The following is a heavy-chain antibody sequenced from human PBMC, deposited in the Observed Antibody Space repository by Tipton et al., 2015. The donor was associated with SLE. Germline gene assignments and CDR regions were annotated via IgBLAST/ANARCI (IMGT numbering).Heavy chain of an antibody. Sequence: TLSLTCAVYGGSFSGYYWSWIRQPPGKGLEWIGEINHSGSTNYNPALKSRVTISVDTSKNQFSLKLSSVTAADTAVYYCARGAQEGRRWLEPTPNNWFAPWGQGTLVTVSS. D-gene: IGHD5-24*01. CDR1: GGSFSGYY. CDR3: ARGAQEGRRWLEPTPNNWFAP. V-gene: IGHV4-34*01. CDR2: INHSGST. J-gene: IGHJ5*02.